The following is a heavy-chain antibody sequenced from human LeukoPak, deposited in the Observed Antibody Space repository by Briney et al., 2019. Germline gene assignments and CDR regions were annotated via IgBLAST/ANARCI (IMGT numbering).Heavy chain of an antibody. CDR2: INPNSGGT. CDR3: AKWAYLWFGEFPPHHFDY. Sequence: SLNLSCTLSGYTLTGLYMHTGPQAPGQGGGCLRWINPNSGGTTSAQTFHARVTMPSDTSINTAYMELSRLISDETAVYYGAKWAYLWFGEFPPHHFDYWGQGTLVTVSS. V-gene: IGHV1-2*02. D-gene: IGHD3-10*01. CDR1: GYTLTGLY. J-gene: IGHJ4*02.